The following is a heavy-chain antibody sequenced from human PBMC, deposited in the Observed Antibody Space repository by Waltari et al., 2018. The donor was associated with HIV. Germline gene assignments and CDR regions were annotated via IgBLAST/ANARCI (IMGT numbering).Heavy chain of an antibody. V-gene: IGHV1-2*02. CDR2: INCDTGAT. J-gene: IGHJ4*02. Sequence: QVQLVQSGAEAKKSGASVRVTCPASGYTFTTLYIHWGRQAPGQGLEWSGWINCDTGATQYAQRFQGRVTMTRDTSITSAYMELSRLKTDDTALYFCARRKSSSSRAFDSWGQGTLVTVSS. CDR3: ARRKSSSSRAFDS. D-gene: IGHD2-2*01. CDR1: GYTFTTLY.